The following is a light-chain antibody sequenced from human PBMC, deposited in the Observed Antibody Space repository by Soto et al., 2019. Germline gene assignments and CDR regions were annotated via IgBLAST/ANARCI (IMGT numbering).Light chain of an antibody. V-gene: IGLV2-14*01. CDR3: SSYTGTLDV. Sequence: QSVLTQPASVSGSPGQSSTISCTGTSSDVGGYNYVSWYQQHPGKAPKLMIYEVSNRPSGVSDRFSASKSGNTASLTISGLQAEDEADYYCSSYTGTLDVFGTGTKVTVL. J-gene: IGLJ1*01. CDR1: SSDVGGYNY. CDR2: EVS.